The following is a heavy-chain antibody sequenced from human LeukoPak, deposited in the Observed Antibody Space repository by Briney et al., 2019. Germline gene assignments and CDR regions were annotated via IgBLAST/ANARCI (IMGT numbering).Heavy chain of an antibody. V-gene: IGHV3-23*01. CDR1: GFTFSSYA. Sequence: GGSLRLSCAASGFTFSSYAMSWVRQAPGKGLEWVSAISGSGGSTYYADSVKGRFTISRDNSKNTLYLQMNSLRAEDTAVYYCARDTRGGGTMVRGTRIDYWGQGTLVTVSS. J-gene: IGHJ4*02. D-gene: IGHD3-10*01. CDR3: ARDTRGGGTMVRGTRIDY. CDR2: ISGSGGST.